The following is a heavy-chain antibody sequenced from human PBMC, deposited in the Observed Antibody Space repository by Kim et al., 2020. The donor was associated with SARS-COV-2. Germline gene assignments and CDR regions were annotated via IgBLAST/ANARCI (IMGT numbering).Heavy chain of an antibody. D-gene: IGHD4-4*01. Sequence: GGSLRLSCAASGFTFSSYAMHWVRQAPGKGLEWVAVISYDGSNKYYADSVKGRFTISRDNSKNTLYLQMNSLRAEDTAVYYCARAFFSRTTTVTTSDWG. CDR3: ARAFFSRTTTVTTSD. V-gene: IGHV3-30*04. CDR2: ISYDGSNK. CDR1: GFTFSSYA. J-gene: IGHJ1*01.